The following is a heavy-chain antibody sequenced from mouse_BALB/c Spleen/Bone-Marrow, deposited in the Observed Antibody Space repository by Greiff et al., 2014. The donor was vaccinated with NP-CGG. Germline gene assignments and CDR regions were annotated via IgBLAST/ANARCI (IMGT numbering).Heavy chain of an antibody. J-gene: IGHJ4*01. V-gene: IGHV1-39*01. CDR2: INPYYGST. D-gene: IGHD1-1*01. CDR1: GYSFTDYI. Sequence: VQLQQSGPELVKPGASVKISCKASGYSFTDYIMLWVKQSHGKSLEWIGNINPYYGSTSYNLKFKGKATLTVDKSSSTAYMQLNILTSEDSAVYYCARGITTVVPYAMDYWGQGTSVTVSS. CDR3: ARGITTVVPYAMDY.